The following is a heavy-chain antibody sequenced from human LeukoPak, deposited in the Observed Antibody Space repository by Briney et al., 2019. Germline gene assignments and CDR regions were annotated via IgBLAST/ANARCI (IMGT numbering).Heavy chain of an antibody. CDR1: GYTFTSYD. J-gene: IGHJ6*02. CDR2: MKPNSGNT. D-gene: IGHD3-9*01. Sequence: ASVKVSCKASGYTFTSYDINWVRQATGQGLEWMGWMKPNSGNTGYAQKFQGRVTMTRNTSISTAYMELSSLRSEDTAVYYCARVGPYYDILTGYLYGMDVWGQGTTVTVSS. CDR3: ARVGPYYDILTGYLYGMDV. V-gene: IGHV1-8*01.